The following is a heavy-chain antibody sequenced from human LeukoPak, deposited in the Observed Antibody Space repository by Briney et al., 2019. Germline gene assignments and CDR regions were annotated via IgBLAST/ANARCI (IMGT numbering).Heavy chain of an antibody. J-gene: IGHJ4*02. Sequence: GGSLRLSCAASGFTFSSYSMNWVRQAPGKGLEWVSSISSSSSYIYYADSVKGRFTISRDNAKNSLYLQMNSLRAEDTAVYYCAKALHVSSGPFDYWGQGTLVTVSS. CDR3: AKALHVSSGPFDY. CDR1: GFTFSSYS. CDR2: ISSSSSYI. D-gene: IGHD3-10*01. V-gene: IGHV3-21*01.